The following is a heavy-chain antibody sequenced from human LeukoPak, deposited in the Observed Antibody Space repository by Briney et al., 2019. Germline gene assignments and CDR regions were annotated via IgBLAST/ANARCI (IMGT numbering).Heavy chain of an antibody. CDR1: GGSISSYY. V-gene: IGHV4-39*07. D-gene: IGHD6-13*01. CDR3: ARDRGIAAAADAFDI. Sequence: SETLSLTCSVSGGSISSYYWGWIRQPPGKGLEWIGGFYYTGNTYYNPSLRSRVTISVDTSKNQFSLKLSSVTAADTAVYYCARDRGIAAAADAFDIWGQGTMVTVSS. J-gene: IGHJ3*02. CDR2: FYYTGNT.